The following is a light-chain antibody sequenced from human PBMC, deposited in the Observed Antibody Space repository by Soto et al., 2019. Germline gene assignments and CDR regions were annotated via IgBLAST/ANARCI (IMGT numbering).Light chain of an antibody. Sequence: QSVLTQPPSASGSPGQSVTISCTGTSSDVGGYNYVSWYQQHPGKAPKLMIYEVSKWPSGVPDRFSGSKSGNTASLTVSGLQAEDEADYYCSSYASSNNLVFGGGTKLTVL. CDR2: EVS. V-gene: IGLV2-8*01. CDR1: SSDVGGYNY. CDR3: SSYASSNNLV. J-gene: IGLJ2*01.